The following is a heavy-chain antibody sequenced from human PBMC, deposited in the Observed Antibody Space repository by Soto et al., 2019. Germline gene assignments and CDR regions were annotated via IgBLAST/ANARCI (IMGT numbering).Heavy chain of an antibody. Sequence: GGSLRLSCAASGFTFSSYWMHWVRQAPGKGLVWVSRINNDGDSTSYADSVKGRFTISRDNAKNTLYLQMNSLRAEDTAVYYCARDVQLQSFDYWGQGALVTVSS. CDR3: ARDVQLQSFDY. J-gene: IGHJ4*02. CDR2: INNDGDST. V-gene: IGHV3-74*01. D-gene: IGHD5-18*01. CDR1: GFTFSSYW.